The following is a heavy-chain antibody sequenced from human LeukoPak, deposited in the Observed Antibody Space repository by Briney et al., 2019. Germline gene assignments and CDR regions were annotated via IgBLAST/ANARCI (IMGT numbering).Heavy chain of an antibody. V-gene: IGHV4-61*08. J-gene: IGHJ6*03. CDR3: ASNTAMPPDYFYMDV. D-gene: IGHD5-18*01. Sequence: SETLSLTCSVSGDSISSGGYYWSWIRQPPGKGLEWIGYIYYSGSTNYNPSLKSRVTISVDTSKNQFSLKLSSVTAADTAVYYCASNTAMPPDYFYMDVWGKGTTVTVSS. CDR2: IYYSGST. CDR1: GDSISSGGYY.